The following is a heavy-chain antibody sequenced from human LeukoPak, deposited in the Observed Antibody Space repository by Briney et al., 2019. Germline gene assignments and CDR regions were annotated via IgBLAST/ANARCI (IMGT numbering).Heavy chain of an antibody. CDR2: INWNGGST. CDR1: GGSFSGYY. J-gene: IGHJ6*03. D-gene: IGHD6-19*01. CDR3: ARVAVGYYYMDV. Sequence: ETLSLTCAVYGGSFSGYYWSWVRQAPGKGLEWVSGINWNGGSTGYADSVKGRFTISRDNAKNSLYLQMNSLRAEDTALYHCARVAVGYYYMDVWGKGTTVTISS. V-gene: IGHV3-20*01.